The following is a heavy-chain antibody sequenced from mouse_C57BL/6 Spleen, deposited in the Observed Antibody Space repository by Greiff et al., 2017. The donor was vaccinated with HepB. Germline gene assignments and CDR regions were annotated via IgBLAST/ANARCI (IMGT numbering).Heavy chain of an antibody. CDR2: ISSGGDYI. Sequence: EVKLMESGEGLVKPGGSLKLSCAASGFTFSSYAMSWVRQTPEKRLEWVAYISSGGDYIYYADTVKGRFTISRDNARNTLYLQMSTLKSEDTAMYYWTREDTTAFDYWGQGTTLTVSS. V-gene: IGHV5-9-1*02. J-gene: IGHJ2*01. D-gene: IGHD1-2*01. CDR1: GFTFSSYA. CDR3: TREDTTAFDY.